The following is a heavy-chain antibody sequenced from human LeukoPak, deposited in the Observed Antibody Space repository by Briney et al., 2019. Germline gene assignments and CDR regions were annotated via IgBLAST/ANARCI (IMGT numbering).Heavy chain of an antibody. V-gene: IGHV4-59*12. CDR3: ARDSTRYPTVPLDY. CDR1: GGSISSYY. D-gene: IGHD1-1*01. Sequence: SETLSLTCTVSGGSISSYYWSWIRQPPGKGLEWIGYIHYSGSTNYNPSLESRVTISVDTSKNQFSLKLSSVTAADTAVYYCARDSTRYPTVPLDYWAREPWSPSPQ. CDR2: IHYSGST. J-gene: IGHJ4*02.